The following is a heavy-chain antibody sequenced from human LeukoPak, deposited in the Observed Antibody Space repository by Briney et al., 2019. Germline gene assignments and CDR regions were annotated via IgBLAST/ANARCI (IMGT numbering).Heavy chain of an antibody. D-gene: IGHD2-2*03. Sequence: GGSLRLSCAASGFTFGNYWMHWVRQAPGKGLLWVSRISDDGSSANYADSVQGRFTISRDNAKNTVCLQMHSLRAEDTAVYYCVSGYCSSTTCYRGAYWGQGTLVTVSS. CDR2: ISDDGSSA. V-gene: IGHV3-74*01. CDR1: GFTFGNYW. J-gene: IGHJ4*02. CDR3: VSGYCSSTTCYRGAY.